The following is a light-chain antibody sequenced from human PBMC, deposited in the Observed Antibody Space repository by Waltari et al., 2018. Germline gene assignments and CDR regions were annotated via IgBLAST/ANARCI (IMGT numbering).Light chain of an antibody. V-gene: IGLV3-1*01. CDR3: QAWDSSTEGV. CDR2: QDS. CDR1: KLGDKY. Sequence: SYELTQPPSVSVSPGQTASLPCSGDKLGDKYAFWYQQKPGQSPVLVIYQDSKRPSGIPERFSGSNSGNTATLTISGTQAMDEADYYCQAWDSSTEGVFGGGTKLTVL. J-gene: IGLJ2*01.